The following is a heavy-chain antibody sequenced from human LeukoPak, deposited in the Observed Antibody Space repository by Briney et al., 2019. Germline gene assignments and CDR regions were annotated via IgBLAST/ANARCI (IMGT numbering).Heavy chain of an antibody. D-gene: IGHD3-3*01. J-gene: IGHJ4*02. CDR2: ISSSSSYI. Sequence: GGSLRLSCAASGFTFSSYSMNWVRQAPGKGLEWVSSISSSSSYIYYADSVKGRFTISRDNSKNTPYLQMNSLRAEDAAIYYCAKDRIWSGYSKYYFDCWGQGTLVTVSS. CDR1: GFTFSSYS. CDR3: AKDRIWSGYSKYYFDC. V-gene: IGHV3-21*04.